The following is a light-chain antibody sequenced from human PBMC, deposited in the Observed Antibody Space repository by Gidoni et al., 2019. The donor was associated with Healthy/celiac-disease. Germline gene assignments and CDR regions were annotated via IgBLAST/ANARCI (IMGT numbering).Light chain of an antibody. Sequence: IQLTQSPSFLSASVGDRVTITCPASQGISSYLAWYQQKPGKAPKLLIYAASTLQSGVPSRFSGSGSGTEFTLTISSLQPEDFATYYCQQLNSYPRGFTFGPGTKVDIK. CDR3: QQLNSYPRGFT. V-gene: IGKV1-9*01. CDR1: QGISSY. CDR2: AAS. J-gene: IGKJ3*01.